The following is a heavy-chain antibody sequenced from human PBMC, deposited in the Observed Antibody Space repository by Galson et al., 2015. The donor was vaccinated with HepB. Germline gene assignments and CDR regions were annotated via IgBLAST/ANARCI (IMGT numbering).Heavy chain of an antibody. CDR3: ARAYGDYDLAYFDY. CDR1: GFVFSDYA. V-gene: IGHV3-33*01. J-gene: IGHJ4*02. Sequence: RLSCAASGFVFSDYAMHWVRQAPGKGLEWVAIIWYDGTNKYYADSVKGRFTISRDNSKNTLFLQLNSLRAEDTAVYYCARAYGDYDLAYFDYWGQGTLVTVSS. D-gene: IGHD4-17*01. CDR2: IWYDGTNK.